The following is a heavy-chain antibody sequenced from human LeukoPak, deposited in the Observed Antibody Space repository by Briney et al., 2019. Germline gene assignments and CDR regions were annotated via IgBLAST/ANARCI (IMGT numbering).Heavy chain of an antibody. CDR3: ARGRIQLWLWVGRFGWFDP. V-gene: IGHV1-8*01. CDR1: GHTFTSYD. Sequence: ASVKVSCKASGHTFTSYDINWVRQATGQGLEWMGWMNPNSGNTGYAQKFQGRVTMTRNTSISTAYMELSSLRSEDTAVYYCARGRIQLWLWVGRFGWFDPWGQGTLVTVSS. J-gene: IGHJ5*02. D-gene: IGHD5-18*01. CDR2: MNPNSGNT.